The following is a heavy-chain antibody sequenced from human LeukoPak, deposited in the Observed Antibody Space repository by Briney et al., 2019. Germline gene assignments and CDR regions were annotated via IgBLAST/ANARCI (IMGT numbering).Heavy chain of an antibody. CDR3: VRSGSPPTYFDY. D-gene: IGHD3-10*01. V-gene: IGHV5-51*01. CDR2: IYPGDSDT. CDR1: GYSFTSYW. J-gene: IGHJ4*02. Sequence: GESLKISCKGSGYSFTSYWIGWVRQMSGKGLEWMGIIYPGDSDTTYSPSFQGQVTISADKSINTAYLQWSSLKASDTAMYYCVRSGSPPTYFDYWGQGTLVTVSS.